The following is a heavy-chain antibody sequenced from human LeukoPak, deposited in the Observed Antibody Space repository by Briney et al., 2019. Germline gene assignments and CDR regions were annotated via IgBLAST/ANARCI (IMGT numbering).Heavy chain of an antibody. J-gene: IGHJ3*02. CDR3: ARAPRVGATVWAFDI. CDR2: IYYTGST. V-gene: IGHV4-59*01. Sequence: SETLSLTCTVSGGSINNYYWSWIRQPPGKGLEWIGFIYYTGSTNYNPSLKSRVTISVDTSKNQFSLKLSSVTAADTAVYYCARAPRVGATVWAFDIWGQGTMVTVSS. D-gene: IGHD1-26*01. CDR1: GGSINNYY.